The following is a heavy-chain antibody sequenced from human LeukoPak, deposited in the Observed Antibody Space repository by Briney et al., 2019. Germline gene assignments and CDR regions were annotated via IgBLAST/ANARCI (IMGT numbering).Heavy chain of an antibody. Sequence: SETLSLTCTVSGGSISSYYRSWIRQPPGKGLEWIGYIYYSGSTNYNPSLKSRVTISVDTSKNQFSLKLSSVTAADTAVYYCARSKGAYYIAFDIWGQGTMVTVSS. CDR2: IYYSGST. J-gene: IGHJ3*02. D-gene: IGHD2/OR15-2a*01. V-gene: IGHV4-59*01. CDR1: GGSISSYY. CDR3: ARSKGAYYIAFDI.